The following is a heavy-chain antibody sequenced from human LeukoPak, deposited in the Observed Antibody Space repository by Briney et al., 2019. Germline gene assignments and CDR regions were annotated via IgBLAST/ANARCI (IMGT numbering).Heavy chain of an antibody. D-gene: IGHD3-10*01. V-gene: IGHV4-30-4*01. J-gene: IGHJ6*02. CDR2: IYYSGST. CDR3: ARDRGYVPYYYGMDV. CDR1: GGSISSGDYY. Sequence: SQTLSLTCTVSGGSISSGDYYRSWIRQPPGKGLEWIGYIYYSGSTYYNPSLKSRVTISVDTSKNQFSLKLSSVTAADTAVYYCARDRGYVPYYYGMDVWGQGTTVTVSS.